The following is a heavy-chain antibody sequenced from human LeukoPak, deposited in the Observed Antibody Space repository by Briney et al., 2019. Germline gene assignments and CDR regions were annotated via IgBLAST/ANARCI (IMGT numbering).Heavy chain of an antibody. CDR2: IKQDGSEK. V-gene: IGHV3-7*04. Sequence: GGSLRLSCAASGFTFSSYWMSWVRQAPGKGLEWVANIKQDGSEKYYVDSVKGRFTISRDNAKNSLYLQMNNLRAEDTAVYYCARGDRAMKHDAFDIWGQGTMVTVSS. J-gene: IGHJ3*02. CDR1: GFTFSSYW. D-gene: IGHD5-18*01. CDR3: ARGDRAMKHDAFDI.